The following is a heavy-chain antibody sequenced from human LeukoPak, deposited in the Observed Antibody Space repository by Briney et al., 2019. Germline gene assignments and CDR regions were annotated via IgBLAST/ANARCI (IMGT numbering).Heavy chain of an antibody. CDR3: AREPVAGGGNWFDP. CDR1: GFTVSSNY. D-gene: IGHD6-13*01. J-gene: IGHJ5*02. CDR2: IYSGGST. Sequence: TGGSLRLSCAASGFTVSSNYMSWVRQAPGKGLEWVSVIYSGGSTYYADSVKGRFTISRDNSKNTLYLQMNSLRAEDTAVYYCAREPVAGGGNWFDPWGQGTLVTVSS. V-gene: IGHV3-66*01.